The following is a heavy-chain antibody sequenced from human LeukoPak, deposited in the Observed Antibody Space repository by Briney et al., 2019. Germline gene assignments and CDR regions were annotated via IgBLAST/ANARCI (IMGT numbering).Heavy chain of an antibody. J-gene: IGHJ4*02. CDR1: GFTFSRLA. V-gene: IGHV3-23*01. CDR3: ASPWGLERRVSRLSSAGDY. Sequence: GGSLRLSCAASGFTFSRLAMSWVRQAPGTGLEWVSAISAASETIYYADSVKGRFTISRDNSKNTLYLQMNSLRAEDTAVYYCASPWGLERRVSRLSSAGDYWGQGTLVTVSS. CDR2: ISAASETI. D-gene: IGHD1-1*01.